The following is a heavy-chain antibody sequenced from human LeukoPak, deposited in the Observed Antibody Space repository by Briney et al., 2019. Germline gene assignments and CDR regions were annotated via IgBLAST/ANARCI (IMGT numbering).Heavy chain of an antibody. V-gene: IGHV1-69*13. D-gene: IGHD6-19*01. CDR3: ARGSLAVAGGYFDY. J-gene: IGHJ4*02. CDR1: GGTFSSYA. CDR2: IIPIFGTA. Sequence: GASVKVSCKASGGTFSSYAISWARQAPGQGLEWMGGIIPIFGTANYAQKFQGRVTITADESTSTAYMELSSLRSEDTAVYYCARGSLAVAGGYFDYWGQGTLVTVSS.